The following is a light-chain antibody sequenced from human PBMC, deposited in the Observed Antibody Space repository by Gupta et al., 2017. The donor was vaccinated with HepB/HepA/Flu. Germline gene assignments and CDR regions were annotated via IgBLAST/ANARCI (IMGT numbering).Light chain of an antibody. Sequence: SVALGQTVRITCQGDSLRSYYASWYQQKPGQAPVLVIYGKNNRPSGIPDRFSGSSSGHTASLTITGAQAEDEADYYCNARDSSGNHYVFGTGTKVTVL. CDR2: GKN. CDR1: SLRSYY. J-gene: IGLJ1*01. CDR3: NARDSSGNHYV. V-gene: IGLV3-19*01.